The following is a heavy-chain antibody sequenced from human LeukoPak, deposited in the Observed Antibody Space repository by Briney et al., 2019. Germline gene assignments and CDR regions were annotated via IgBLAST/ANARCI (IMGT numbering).Heavy chain of an antibody. Sequence: GASVKVSCKASGDTFTSYGISWVRQAPGQGLEWMGWISAYNGNTNYAQKLQGRVTMTTDTSTSTAYMELRSLRSDDTAVYYCARDKWDSGSHGFDYWGQGTLVTVSS. CDR2: ISAYNGNT. J-gene: IGHJ4*02. CDR1: GDTFTSYG. V-gene: IGHV1-18*01. CDR3: ARDKWDSGSHGFDY. D-gene: IGHD1-26*01.